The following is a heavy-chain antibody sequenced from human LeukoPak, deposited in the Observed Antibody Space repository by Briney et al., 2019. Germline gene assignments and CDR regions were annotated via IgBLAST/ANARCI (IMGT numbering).Heavy chain of an antibody. V-gene: IGHV1-2*02. J-gene: IGHJ6*03. CDR3: ARVMRGRYYDSSGYYGNYYYHYMDV. Sequence: ASVKVSCKASGYTFTGYYMHWVRQAPGQGLEWMGWINPNSGGTNYAQKFQGRVTMTRDTSTSTVYMELSSLRSEDTAVYYCARVMRGRYYDSSGYYGNYYYHYMDVWGKGTTVTISS. D-gene: IGHD3-22*01. CDR2: INPNSGGT. CDR1: GYTFTGYY.